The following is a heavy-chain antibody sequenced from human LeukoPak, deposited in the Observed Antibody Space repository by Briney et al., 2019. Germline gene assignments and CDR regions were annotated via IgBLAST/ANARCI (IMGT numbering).Heavy chain of an antibody. J-gene: IGHJ6*02. V-gene: IGHV1-2*02. CDR2: INPNSGGT. CDR1: GYTFTGYY. Sequence: GASVKVSCKASGYTFTGYYMHWVRQAPGQGLEWMGWINPNSGGTNYAQKFQGRVTMTRDTSISTAYMELSRLRSDDTAVYYCARGGAMVRGVIIGYYYGMDVWGQGTTVTVSS. D-gene: IGHD3-10*01. CDR3: ARGGAMVRGVIIGYYYGMDV.